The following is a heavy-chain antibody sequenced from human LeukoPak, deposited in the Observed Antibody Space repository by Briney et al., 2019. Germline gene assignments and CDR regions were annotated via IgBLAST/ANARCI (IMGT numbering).Heavy chain of an antibody. Sequence: ASVTVTCKASGRIYTTYGISWVRQAPGQGLEWMGWISVHDGDTKYARKYQAGVTITTDASTTVYLELTSLTYDDTAVYYCTRDGWYDVVAPQGFDNWGQGTRVIVSS. D-gene: IGHD5-12*01. CDR3: TRDGWYDVVAPQGFDN. CDR1: GRIYTTYG. CDR2: ISVHDGDT. J-gene: IGHJ4*02. V-gene: IGHV1-18*01.